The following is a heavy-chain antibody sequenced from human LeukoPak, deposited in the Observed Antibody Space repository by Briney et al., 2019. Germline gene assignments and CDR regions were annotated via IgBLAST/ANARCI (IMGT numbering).Heavy chain of an antibody. D-gene: IGHD3-22*01. CDR1: GFTLSIYA. V-gene: IGHV3-23*01. CDR3: ARDRPNYYGSDGHYYRRDGDY. J-gene: IGHJ4*02. CDR2: ITSRGEST. Sequence: GGSLRLSCAASGFTLSIYAMSWVRQAPGRGLQWVSSITSRGESTWYVDSVKGRFTITRDNSENTLYLQMHSLSRHDTAVYYCARDRPNYYGSDGHYYRRDGDYWGRGTLVSVSS.